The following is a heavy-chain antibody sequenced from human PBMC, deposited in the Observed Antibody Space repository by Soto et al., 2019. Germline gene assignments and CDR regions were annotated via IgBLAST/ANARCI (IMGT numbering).Heavy chain of an antibody. J-gene: IGHJ6*02. CDR3: ARVPPPPVAGKYGMDV. V-gene: IGHV1-2*04. D-gene: IGHD6-19*01. CDR2: INPNSGGT. CDR1: GYTFTGYY. Sequence: ASVKVSCKASGYTFTGYYIHWVRQAPGQGLEWMGWINPNSGGTNYAQKFQGWVTMTRDTSISTAYMELSRLRSDDTAVYYCARVPPPPVAGKYGMDVWGQGTTVTVSS.